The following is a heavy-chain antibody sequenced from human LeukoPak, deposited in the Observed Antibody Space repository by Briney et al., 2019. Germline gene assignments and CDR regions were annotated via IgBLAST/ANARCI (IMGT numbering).Heavy chain of an antibody. V-gene: IGHV1-69*04. D-gene: IGHD3-22*01. Sequence: GASVKVSCKASGGTFSSYAISWVRQAPAQGLEWMGRIIPMLDIPNYAQKFQGRVTFTADKSTSTAYMELSSLRSEDTAVYYCARGLGYYYDSSGYDFDYWGQGTLVTVSS. CDR1: GGTFSSYA. CDR3: ARGLGYYYDSSGYDFDY. J-gene: IGHJ4*02. CDR2: IIPMLDIP.